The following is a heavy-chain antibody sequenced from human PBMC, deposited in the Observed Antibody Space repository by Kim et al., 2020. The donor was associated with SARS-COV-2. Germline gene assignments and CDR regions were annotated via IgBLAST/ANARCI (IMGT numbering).Heavy chain of an antibody. D-gene: IGHD3-3*01. Sequence: GGSLRLSCAASGFTFSSYAMHWVRQAPGKGLEWVAVISYDGSNKYYADSVKGRFTISRDNSKNTLYLQMNSLRAEDKAVYYCARAPHYYHFWSGYSTLSFDYYCYYMHLWG. CDR2: ISYDGSNK. CDR1: GFTFSSYA. J-gene: IGHJ6*03. V-gene: IGHV3-30-3*01. CDR3: ARAPHYYHFWSGYSTLSFDYYCYYMHL.